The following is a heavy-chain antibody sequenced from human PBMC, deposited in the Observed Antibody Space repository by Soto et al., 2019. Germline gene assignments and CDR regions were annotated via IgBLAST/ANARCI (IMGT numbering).Heavy chain of an antibody. J-gene: IGHJ4*02. CDR2: IGGNGVAT. CDR3: ANLPLYGSGFDC. D-gene: IGHD3-10*01. CDR1: GFTFDVYA. V-gene: IGHV3-9*01. Sequence: EVQLVESGGGWWRPAGSLSPSSPPSGFTFDVYALTWARQPPGKGLEWVSGIGGNGVATAYGDSVKGRFSISRDNTKNTLYLQMNSLRSEDTAMYYCANLPLYGSGFDCWGQGTLVTVSS.